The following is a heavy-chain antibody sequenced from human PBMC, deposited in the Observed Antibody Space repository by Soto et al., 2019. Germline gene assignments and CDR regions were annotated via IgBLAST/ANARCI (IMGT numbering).Heavy chain of an antibody. D-gene: IGHD6-13*01. Sequence: SGTLSLTCTVSGGYIDYYYWSWIRQPPGKGLEWIGRFSDSGCTNYNPSLRSRVTISVDTSKNQFSLNVNSVTAADTAVYYCARDSTSWFPYHGIDVWGQGTTVTGS. J-gene: IGHJ6*02. CDR2: FSDSGCT. V-gene: IGHV4-59*01. CDR1: GGYIDYYY. CDR3: ARDSTSWFPYHGIDV.